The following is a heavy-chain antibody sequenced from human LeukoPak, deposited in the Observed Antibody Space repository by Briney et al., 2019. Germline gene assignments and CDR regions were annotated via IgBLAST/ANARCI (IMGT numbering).Heavy chain of an antibody. J-gene: IGHJ4*02. CDR2: IYFSGNT. D-gene: IGHD6-19*01. CDR3: ARQVAGIGLYYFDY. Sequence: PSGTLSLTCTVSGDSIRSSAYYWGWIRQPPGKGLQWIGSIYFSGNTDYNPSLKSRVTISIDTSKNQFSMKLTSVTAADTAVYYCARQVAGIGLYYFDYWGQGTLVTVSS. V-gene: IGHV4-39*01. CDR1: GDSIRSSAYY.